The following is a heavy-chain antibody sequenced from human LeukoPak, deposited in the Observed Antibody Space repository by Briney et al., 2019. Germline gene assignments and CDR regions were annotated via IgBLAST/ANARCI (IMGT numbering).Heavy chain of an antibody. CDR1: GGSISSYY. J-gene: IGHJ4*02. CDR2: IYTSGST. D-gene: IGHD3-3*01. CDR3: AGSRYYDFWSGYVAFDY. Sequence: SETLSLTCTVSGGSISSYYWSWIRQPPGKGLEWIGYIYTSGSTNYNPSLKSRVTISVDTSKNQSSLKLSSVTAADTAVYYCAGSRYYDFWSGYVAFDYWGQGTLVTVSS. V-gene: IGHV4-4*09.